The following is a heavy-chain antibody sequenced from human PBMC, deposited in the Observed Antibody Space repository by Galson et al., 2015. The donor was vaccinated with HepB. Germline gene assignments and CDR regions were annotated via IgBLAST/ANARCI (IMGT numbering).Heavy chain of an antibody. D-gene: IGHD1-26*01. J-gene: IGHJ5*02. V-gene: IGHV3-15*07. Sequence: SLRLSCAASGFTFSYAWMNWVRQAPGKGLEWVGNIKSKIDGGKTNYAAPVQGRFGIARDDSRNTLFLQMNSLKTEDTAVYYCTSGGGGFTLGPSWGQGTLVTVSS. CDR3: TSGGGGFTLGPS. CDR2: IKSKIDGGKT. CDR1: GFTFSYAW.